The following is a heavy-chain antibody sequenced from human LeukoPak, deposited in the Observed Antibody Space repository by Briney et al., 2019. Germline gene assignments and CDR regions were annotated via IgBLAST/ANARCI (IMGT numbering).Heavy chain of an antibody. CDR1: GYTLTGYY. CDR2: INPNSGGT. J-gene: IGHJ4*02. CDR3: ARDTYSYGSDY. V-gene: IGHV1-2*02. Sequence: GASVKVSCKATGYTLTGYYMHWVRPAPGQGLEWMGWINPNSGGTNYAQKFQGRATMTRDTSISTAYMELSRLRSDDTAVYYCARDTYSYGSDYWGQGTLVTVSS. D-gene: IGHD5-18*01.